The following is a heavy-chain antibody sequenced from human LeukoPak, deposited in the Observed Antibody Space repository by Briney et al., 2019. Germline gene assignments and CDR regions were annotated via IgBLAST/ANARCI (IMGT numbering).Heavy chain of an antibody. J-gene: IGHJ6*03. CDR1: GFTFSSYG. D-gene: IGHD6-6*01. V-gene: IGHV3-30*02. Sequence: PGGSLRLSCAASGFTFSSYGMHWVRQAPGKGLEWVAFIRYDGSNKYYADSVKGRFTISRDNSKNTLYLQMNSLRAEDTAVYYCAKDRSPAARYYYYYMDVWGKGTTVTVSS. CDR3: AKDRSPAARYYYYYMDV. CDR2: IRYDGSNK.